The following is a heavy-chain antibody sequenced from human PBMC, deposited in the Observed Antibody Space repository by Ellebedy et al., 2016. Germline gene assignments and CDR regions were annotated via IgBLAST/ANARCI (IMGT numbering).Heavy chain of an antibody. CDR2: IWYHGSNK. Sequence: GGSLRLSCAASGFTFSSYAMSWVRQAPGKGLEWVAVIWYHGSNKYHADSVKGRFTISRDNSNNTLSLQMNSLRAEDTAVYYCARNRGYCGGDCYSSLDGMDVWGQGTTVTVSS. J-gene: IGHJ6*02. D-gene: IGHD2-21*02. CDR3: ARNRGYCGGDCYSSLDGMDV. V-gene: IGHV3-33*08. CDR1: GFTFSSYA.